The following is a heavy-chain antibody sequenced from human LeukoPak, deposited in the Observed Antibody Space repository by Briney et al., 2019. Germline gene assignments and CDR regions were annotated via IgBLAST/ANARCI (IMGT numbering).Heavy chain of an antibody. CDR1: GYTFTSYA. J-gene: IGHJ4*02. CDR2: INAGNGNT. V-gene: IGHV1-3*01. Sequence: GAPVKVSCKASGYTFTSYAMHWVRQAPGQRLEWMGWINAGNGNTKYSQKFQGRVTITRDTSASTAYMELSSLRSEDTAVYYCARDLEIAVAGFDYWGQGTLVTVSS. CDR3: ARDLEIAVAGFDY. D-gene: IGHD6-19*01.